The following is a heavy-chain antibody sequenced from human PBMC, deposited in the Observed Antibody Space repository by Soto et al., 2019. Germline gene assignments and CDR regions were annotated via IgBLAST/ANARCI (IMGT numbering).Heavy chain of an antibody. D-gene: IGHD6-13*01. V-gene: IGHV3-30*18. CDR2: MSYDGTNE. J-gene: IGHJ4*02. Sequence: GGSLRLSCAASGFTFSTYGMHWVRQAPGKGLEWVAAMSYDGTNEYYVDSVKGRFTISRDNSRNTLFLQLNSLRDEDTAVYYCAKEYGSTWIDHWGQGTLVTVSS. CDR1: GFTFSTYG. CDR3: AKEYGSTWIDH.